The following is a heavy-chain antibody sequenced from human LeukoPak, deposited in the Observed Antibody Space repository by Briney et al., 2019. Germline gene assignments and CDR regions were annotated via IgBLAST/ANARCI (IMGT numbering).Heavy chain of an antibody. V-gene: IGHV3-43D*03. J-gene: IGHJ4*02. Sequence: GGSLRLSCAASGFTFDDYAMHWVRQAPGKGLEWVSLISWDGGSTYYADSVKGRFTISRDNSKNSLYLQMNSLRAEDTAFYSCAKDIRGSTSWYGLDYWGQGTLVTVSS. CDR3: AKDIRGSTSWYGLDY. D-gene: IGHD6-13*01. CDR2: ISWDGGST. CDR1: GFTFDDYA.